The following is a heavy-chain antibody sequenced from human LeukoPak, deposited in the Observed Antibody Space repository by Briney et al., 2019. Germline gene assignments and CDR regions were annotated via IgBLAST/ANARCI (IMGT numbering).Heavy chain of an antibody. Sequence: GGSLRLSCAASGFTFSSYSMNWVRQAPGKGLEWVSYISSSSTIYYADSVKGRFTISRDNAKNSLYLQMNSLRDEDTAVYYCARGLPLRFLEWLPTDYWGQGTLVTVSS. CDR3: ARGLPLRFLEWLPTDY. CDR1: GFTFSSYS. D-gene: IGHD3-3*01. CDR2: ISSSSTI. J-gene: IGHJ4*02. V-gene: IGHV3-48*02.